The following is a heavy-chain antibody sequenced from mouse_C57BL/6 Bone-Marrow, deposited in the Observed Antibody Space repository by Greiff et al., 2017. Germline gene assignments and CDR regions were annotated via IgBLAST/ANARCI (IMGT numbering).Heavy chain of an antibody. J-gene: IGHJ4*01. CDR2: FHPNSGST. V-gene: IGHV1-64*01. Sequence: QVQLQQPGAELVKPGASVKLSCKASCYTFTSYWMHWVKQRPGQGLEWIGMFHPNSGSTNYNEKFKSKATLTVDKSSSTAYMQLSSLTSEDSAVYYCARFPFYRDYWGQGTSVTVSS. CDR1: CYTFTSYW. CDR3: ARFPFYRDY. D-gene: IGHD1-1*01.